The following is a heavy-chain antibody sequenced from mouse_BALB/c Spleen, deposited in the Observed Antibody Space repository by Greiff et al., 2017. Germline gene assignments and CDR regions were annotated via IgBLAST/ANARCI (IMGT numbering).Heavy chain of an antibody. CDR1: GFTFSSYT. V-gene: IGHV5-12-2*01. Sequence: EVKVVESGGGLVQPGGSLKLSCAASGFTFSSYTMSWVRQTPEKRLEWVAYISNGGGSTYYPDTVKGRFTISRDNAKNTLYLQMSSLKSEDTAMYYCARQAYYGNFSFAYWGQGTLVTVSA. CDR3: ARQAYYGNFSFAY. CDR2: ISNGGGST. D-gene: IGHD2-10*01. J-gene: IGHJ3*01.